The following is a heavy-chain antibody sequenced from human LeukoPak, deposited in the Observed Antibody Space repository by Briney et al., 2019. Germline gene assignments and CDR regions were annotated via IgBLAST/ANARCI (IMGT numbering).Heavy chain of an antibody. Sequence: GGSLRLSCGASGFTFSSYWMSWVRQAPGKGLEWVANIKQDGSEKYYVDSVKGRFTISRDNAKNSLYLQMNSLRAEDTAVYYCARADYDFWSGYSDYYYMDVWGKGTTVTVSS. CDR1: GFTFSSYW. CDR3: ARADYDFWSGYSDYYYMDV. D-gene: IGHD3-3*01. CDR2: IKQDGSEK. J-gene: IGHJ6*03. V-gene: IGHV3-7*04.